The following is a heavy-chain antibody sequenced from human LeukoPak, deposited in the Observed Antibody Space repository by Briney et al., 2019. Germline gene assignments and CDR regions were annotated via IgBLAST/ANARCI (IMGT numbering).Heavy chain of an antibody. V-gene: IGHV3-15*01. CDR1: GLTFSHAW. CDR3: ITDAGDYAPV. D-gene: IGHD4-17*01. CDR2: IKSKTDGGTT. Sequence: GGSLRLSYVVSGLTFSHAWMCWVRQAPGKGLEWVGRIKSKTDGGTTDYASPVKGRLTISRDDSKNTLYLEMNSLKTEDTAVYYCITDAGDYAPVWGEGPTVTVSS. J-gene: IGHJ6*01.